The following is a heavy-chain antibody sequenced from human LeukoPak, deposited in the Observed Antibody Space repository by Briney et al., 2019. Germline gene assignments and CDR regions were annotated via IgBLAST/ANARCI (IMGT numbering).Heavy chain of an antibody. D-gene: IGHD3-22*01. CDR2: IYYTGSP. V-gene: IGHV4-59*11. Sequence: SETLSLTCTVSGGSIGRHHWSWIRQSPGRGLEWIGHIYYTGSPNYNPPLKSRVTISVDTSQNQCSLKLTSVTAADTAVYYCVRGPDSSGNYQNFDLWGRGTLVTVSS. CDR3: VRGPDSSGNYQNFDL. J-gene: IGHJ2*01. CDR1: GGSIGRHH.